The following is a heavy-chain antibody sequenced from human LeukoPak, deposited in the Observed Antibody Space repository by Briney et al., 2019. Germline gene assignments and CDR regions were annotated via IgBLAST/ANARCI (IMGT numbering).Heavy chain of an antibody. Sequence: GGSLRLSCAASGFTLSSYGMHWVRQAPGKGLEWEAFIRYDGSNKYYTDSVKGRFTISRDNSKNTLYLQMNSLRAEDTAVYYCAKAHAKYGEYVPSEGFDPWGQGTLVTVSS. CDR2: IRYDGSNK. CDR3: AKAHAKYGEYVPSEGFDP. CDR1: GFTLSSYG. J-gene: IGHJ5*02. D-gene: IGHD3-16*01. V-gene: IGHV3-30*02.